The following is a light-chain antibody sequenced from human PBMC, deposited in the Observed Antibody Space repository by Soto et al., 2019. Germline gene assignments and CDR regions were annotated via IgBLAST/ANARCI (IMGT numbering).Light chain of an antibody. V-gene: IGLV2-8*01. CDR2: EVT. CDR1: SSDVGGYNY. J-gene: IGLJ3*02. Sequence: QSALTQPPSASGSPGQSVAISCTGTSSDVGGYNYVSWYQQHPVKAPNLMLYEVTKRPTGVPDRFSGSKSGNTASLTVSGPQAGYEGEYYCNSYGGSNNWVFGGGTQLTGL. CDR3: NSYGGSNNWV.